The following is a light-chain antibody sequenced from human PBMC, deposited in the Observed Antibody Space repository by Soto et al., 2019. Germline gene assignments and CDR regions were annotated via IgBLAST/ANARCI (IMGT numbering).Light chain of an antibody. CDR1: EDISTS. CDR3: QHYNNLPPFT. Sequence: DLPMTQSPSSLSASVGARVSITCQASEDISTSLSWFQHKPGRAPKLLIYGASYLETGVPSRFRGSGSGTDFTLTISSLQPEDTATYYCQHYNNLPPFTFGPGTMVDIK. J-gene: IGKJ3*01. V-gene: IGKV1-33*01. CDR2: GAS.